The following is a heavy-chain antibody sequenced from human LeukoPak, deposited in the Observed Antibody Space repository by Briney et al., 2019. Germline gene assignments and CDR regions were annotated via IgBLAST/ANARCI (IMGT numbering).Heavy chain of an antibody. Sequence: GGSLRLSCAASAFTFSDHYMDWVRPAPGQGLAWVGRIRKKANSDTTEYAASMKGRSTISRDDSKNSLYLQIDCLLTEDTAVYYCAKVWYDRSGYYPDYWGQGTLVTVSS. J-gene: IGHJ4*02. CDR2: IRKKANSDTT. CDR1: AFTFSDHY. V-gene: IGHV3-72*01. CDR3: AKVWYDRSGYYPDY. D-gene: IGHD3-22*01.